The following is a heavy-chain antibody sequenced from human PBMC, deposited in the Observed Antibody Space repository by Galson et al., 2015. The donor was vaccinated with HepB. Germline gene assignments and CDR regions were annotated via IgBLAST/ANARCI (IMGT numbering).Heavy chain of an antibody. D-gene: IGHD6-13*01. CDR2: ISWNSGSI. CDR3: AKDPSSSWYPEYFQH. Sequence: SLRLSCAASGFTFDDYAMHWVRQAPGKGLEWVSGISWNSGSIGYADSVKGRFTISRDNAKNSLYLQMNSLRAEDTALYYCAKDPSSSWYPEYFQHWGQGTLVTVSS. CDR1: GFTFDDYA. J-gene: IGHJ1*01. V-gene: IGHV3-9*01.